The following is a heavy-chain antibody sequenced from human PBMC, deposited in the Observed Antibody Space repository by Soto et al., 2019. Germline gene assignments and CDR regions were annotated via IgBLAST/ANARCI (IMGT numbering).Heavy chain of an antibody. CDR3: ARGTLTSHFDY. CDR1: GGSISSYY. V-gene: IGHV4-59*01. CDR2: FYYSGST. Sequence: SETLSLTCTVSGGSISSYYWSGIRQPPGKGLEWIGYFYYSGSTNYNPSLKSRVTISVDTSKNQFSLKLSSVTAADTAVYYCARGTLTSHFDYWAQGTLVTVS. J-gene: IGHJ4*02.